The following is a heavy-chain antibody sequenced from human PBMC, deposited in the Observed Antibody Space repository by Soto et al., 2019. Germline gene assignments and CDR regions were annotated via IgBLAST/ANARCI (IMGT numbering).Heavy chain of an antibody. Sequence: SNAWMNWVRQAPGKGLEWVGRIKSKTDGGTTDYAAPVKGRFTISRDDSKNTLYLQMNSLKTEDTAVYYCTTEYGGYTDLDAFDIWGQGTMVTVSS. V-gene: IGHV3-15*07. J-gene: IGHJ3*02. CDR1: SNAW. CDR2: IKSKTDGGTT. CDR3: TTEYGGYTDLDAFDI. D-gene: IGHD5-12*01.